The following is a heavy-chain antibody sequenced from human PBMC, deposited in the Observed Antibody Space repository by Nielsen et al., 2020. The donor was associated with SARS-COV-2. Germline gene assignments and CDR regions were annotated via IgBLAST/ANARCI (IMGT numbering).Heavy chain of an antibody. V-gene: IGHV4-31*03. Sequence: SETLSLTCTVSGGSISSGGYYWSWIRQHPGKGLEWIGYIYYSGSTYYNPSLKSRVTISVDTSKNQFSLKLSSVTAADTAVYYCARHWNDILTGGFFDYWGQGTLVTVSS. CDR3: ARHWNDILTGGFFDY. CDR1: GGSISSGGYY. CDR2: IYYSGST. J-gene: IGHJ4*02. D-gene: IGHD3-9*01.